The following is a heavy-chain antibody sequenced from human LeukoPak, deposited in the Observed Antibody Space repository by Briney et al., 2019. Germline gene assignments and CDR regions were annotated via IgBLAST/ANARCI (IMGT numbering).Heavy chain of an antibody. J-gene: IGHJ4*02. CDR1: GYTFTSYG. Sequence: ASVKVSCKASGYTFTSYGNTWVRQAPGQGPEWMGWVSADTGNTDYAQKFQGRVTLTTDRSTKTAYMELKSLTIDDSAIYYCATRGDFFDSWGQGTLSPSP. D-gene: IGHD4-17*01. CDR2: VSADTGNT. CDR3: ATRGDFFDS. V-gene: IGHV1-18*01.